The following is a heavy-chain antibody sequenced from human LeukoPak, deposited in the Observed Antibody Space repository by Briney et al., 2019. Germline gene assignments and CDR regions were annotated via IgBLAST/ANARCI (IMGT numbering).Heavy chain of an antibody. CDR3: ARDISSGYDYYYYYYMDV. CDR1: GGSFSGYY. V-gene: IGHV4-4*07. J-gene: IGHJ6*03. Sequence: SETLSLTCAVYGGSFSGYYWSWIRQPAGKGLEWIGRIYTSGSTNYNPSLKSRVTMSVDTSKNQFSLKLSSVTAADTAVYYCARDISSGYDYYYYYYMDVWGKGTTVTISS. CDR2: IYTSGST. D-gene: IGHD5-12*01.